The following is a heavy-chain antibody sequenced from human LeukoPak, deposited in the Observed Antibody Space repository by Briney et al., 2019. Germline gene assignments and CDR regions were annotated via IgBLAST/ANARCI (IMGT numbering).Heavy chain of an antibody. CDR1: GGSISSSNW. D-gene: IGHD3-9*01. CDR3: ARDRNDILTGYKAGIDY. Sequence: SETLSLTCAVSGGSISSSNWWSWVRQPPGKGLEWIGEIYHSGSTNYNPSPKSRVTISVDKSKNQFSLRLSSVTAADTAVYYCARDRNDILTGYKAGIDYWGQGTLVTVSS. V-gene: IGHV4-4*02. J-gene: IGHJ4*02. CDR2: IYHSGST.